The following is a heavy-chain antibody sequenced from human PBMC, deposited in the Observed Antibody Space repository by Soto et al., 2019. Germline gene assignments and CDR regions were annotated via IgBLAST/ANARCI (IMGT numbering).Heavy chain of an antibody. CDR3: ATTRVGPCSSSICFSGIFDGMDV. CDR1: GFTISNYG. D-gene: IGHD2-2*01. J-gene: IGHJ6*02. Sequence: GGSLRLSCAASGFTISNYGMHWVRQAPGKGLEGVAVISEDGTITYYADSVKGRFTISRDNSKNTLYMQMNSLRTEDTAVYYCATTRVGPCSSSICFSGIFDGMDVWGQGTTVTVSS. CDR2: ISEDGTIT. V-gene: IGHV3-30-3*01.